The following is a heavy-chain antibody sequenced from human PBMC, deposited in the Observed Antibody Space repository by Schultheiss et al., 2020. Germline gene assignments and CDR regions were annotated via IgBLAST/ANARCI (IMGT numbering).Heavy chain of an antibody. Sequence: SETLSLTCAVSGGSISSGGYSWSWIRQPPGKGLEWIGYIYYSGSTYYNPSLKSRVTISVDTSKNQFSLKLSSVTAADTAVYYCARGGLSSIDAFDIWGQGTMVTVSS. J-gene: IGHJ3*02. D-gene: IGHD2-21*01. V-gene: IGHV4-30-4*07. CDR1: GGSISSGGYS. CDR3: ARGGLSSIDAFDI. CDR2: IYYSGST.